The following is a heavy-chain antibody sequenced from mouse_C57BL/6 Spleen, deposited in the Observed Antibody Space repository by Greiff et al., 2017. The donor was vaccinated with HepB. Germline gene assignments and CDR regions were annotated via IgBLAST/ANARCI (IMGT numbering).Heavy chain of an antibody. CDR1: GFSLTSYG. D-gene: IGHD1-1*01. Sequence: VMLVESGPGLVAPSQSLSITCTVSGFSLTSYGVHWVRQPPGKGLEWLVVIWSDGSTTYNSALKSRLSISKDNSKSQVFLKMNSLQTDDTAMYYCARHGPYYYGPWYFDVWGTGTTVTVSS. CDR2: IWSDGST. J-gene: IGHJ1*03. CDR3: ARHGPYYYGPWYFDV. V-gene: IGHV2-6-1*01.